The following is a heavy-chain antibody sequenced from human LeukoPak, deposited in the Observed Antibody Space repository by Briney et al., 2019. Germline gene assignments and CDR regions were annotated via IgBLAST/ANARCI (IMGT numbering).Heavy chain of an antibody. CDR3: ASRIRRINGLHD. CDR1: GNTLSYYY. D-gene: IGHD2-15*01. V-gene: IGHV1-2*02. CDR2: INPNSGGT. Sequence: ASVKVSCKASGNTLSYYYLHWVRQAPGQGLEWMGWINPNSGGTNYAQKFQGRVTMTRDRSISTAYMELSSLRSDDTAVYYCASRIRRINGLHDWGQGTLVTVSS. J-gene: IGHJ4*02.